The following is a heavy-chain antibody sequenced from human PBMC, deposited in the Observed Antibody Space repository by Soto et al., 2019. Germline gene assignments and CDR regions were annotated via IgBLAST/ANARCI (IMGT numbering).Heavy chain of an antibody. Sequence: GGSLRLSCAASGFTFSSYSMNWVRQAPGKGLEWVSSISSSSSYIYYADSVKGRFTISRDNAKNSLYLQMNSLRAEDTAVYYCARDLHPFPTWGSYRLAHQGDAFDIWGQGTMVTVSS. V-gene: IGHV3-21*01. CDR1: GFTFSSYS. CDR3: ARDLHPFPTWGSYRLAHQGDAFDI. D-gene: IGHD3-16*02. CDR2: ISSSSSYI. J-gene: IGHJ3*02.